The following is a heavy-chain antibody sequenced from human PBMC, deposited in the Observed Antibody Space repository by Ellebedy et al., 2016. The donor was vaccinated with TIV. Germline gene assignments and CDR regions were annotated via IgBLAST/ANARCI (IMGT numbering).Heavy chain of an antibody. Sequence: SETLSLTCTVSGGSISSYYWSWIRQPPGKGLEWIGYIYYSGSTYYNPSLKSRVTISVDTSKNQFSLKLSSVTAADTAVYYCARSRFGELCFDYWGQGTLVTVSS. V-gene: IGHV4-59*08. CDR2: IYYSGST. CDR1: GGSISSYY. J-gene: IGHJ4*02. D-gene: IGHD3-10*01. CDR3: ARSRFGELCFDY.